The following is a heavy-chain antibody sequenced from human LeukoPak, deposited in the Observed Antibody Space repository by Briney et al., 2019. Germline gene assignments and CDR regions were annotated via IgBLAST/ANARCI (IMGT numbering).Heavy chain of an antibody. CDR1: GLSFSSYT. CDR3: ARDGSEGYYYYGMDV. V-gene: IGHV3-30-3*01. Sequence: PGGSLRLSCAPSGLSFSSYTIHWVRQAPGKGLEWVAVISYDGSNKYYADSVKGRFTISRDNSKNTLYLQMNSLRAEDTAVYYCARDGSEGYYYYGMDVWGQGTTVTVSS. CDR2: ISYDGSNK. J-gene: IGHJ6*02.